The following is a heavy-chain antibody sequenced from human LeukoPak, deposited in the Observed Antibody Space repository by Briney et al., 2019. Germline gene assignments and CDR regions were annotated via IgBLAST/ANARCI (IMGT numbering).Heavy chain of an antibody. D-gene: IGHD6-19*01. CDR2: ISSGSSHI. Sequence: PGGSLRLSSASSEFTFRNYNMNWVRQAPGKGLDWVSYISSGSSHIEYADSVKGRFTISRENTMNSLYLQMNSLRDEDTAVYYCARVHGSGWYGDYWGQGSLVTVSS. V-gene: IGHV3-48*02. CDR3: ARVHGSGWYGDY. J-gene: IGHJ4*02. CDR1: EFTFRNYN.